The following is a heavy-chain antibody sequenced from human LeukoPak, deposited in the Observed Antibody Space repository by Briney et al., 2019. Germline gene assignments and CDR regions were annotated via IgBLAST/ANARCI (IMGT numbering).Heavy chain of an antibody. CDR1: GFTFSSYW. Sequence: GGSLRLSCAASGFTFSSYWMHWVRQAPGKGLVWVSRINSDGSTTSYADSVKGRFTISRDNAKNTLYLQLNSLRAEDTAVYYCAKAASGSYLYYFDYWGQGTLVTVSS. CDR3: AKAASGSYLYYFDY. D-gene: IGHD1-26*01. CDR2: INSDGSTT. J-gene: IGHJ4*02. V-gene: IGHV3-74*01.